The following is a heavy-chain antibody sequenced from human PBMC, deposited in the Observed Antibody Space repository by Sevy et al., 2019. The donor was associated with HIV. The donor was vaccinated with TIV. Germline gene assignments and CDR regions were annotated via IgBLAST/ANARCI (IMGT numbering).Heavy chain of an antibody. D-gene: IGHD3-16*01. CDR1: GFTNFRSYT. V-gene: IGHV3-30-3*01. Sequence: GGSLRLSCAASGFTNFRSYTMHWVRQAPGKGLEWVSVISYDGSKKYYADSVKGRFTISRDDSKKSLYLQMNSLRAEDTALYYCARDYLSIINLGGSKDIWGQGTMVTVSS. J-gene: IGHJ3*02. CDR2: ISYDGSKK. CDR3: ARDYLSIINLGGSKDI.